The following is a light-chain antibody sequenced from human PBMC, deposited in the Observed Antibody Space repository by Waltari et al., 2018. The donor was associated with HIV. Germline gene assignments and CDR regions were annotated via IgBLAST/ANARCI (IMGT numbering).Light chain of an antibody. V-gene: IGLV1-47*01. CDR3: ATWDDRENGHGI. CDR2: RDR. Sequence: QSVLTQPPSASGTHGQTVTISCSGSAPNIGTNDVYWYQQVPGTAPKLLIFRDRQRPSGVPDRFSASKSGTSASLAISGLRSEDEAHYYCATWDDRENGHGIFGGGTQLTVL. J-gene: IGLJ7*01. CDR1: APNIGTND.